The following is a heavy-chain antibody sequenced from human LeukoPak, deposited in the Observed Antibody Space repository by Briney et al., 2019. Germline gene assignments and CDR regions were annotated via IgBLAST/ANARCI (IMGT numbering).Heavy chain of an antibody. V-gene: IGHV1-46*01. CDR3: ARDNYDSGGAFDI. CDR2: INPSGGST. D-gene: IGHD3-10*01. J-gene: IGHJ3*02. CDR1: GYTFTSYY. Sequence: ASVKVSCKASGYTFTSYYMHWVRQAPGQGLEWMGIINPSGGSTSYAQKFQGRVTMTRDMSTSTAYMDLRSLSSDDTATYYCARDNYDSGGAFDIWGQGTMVTVSS.